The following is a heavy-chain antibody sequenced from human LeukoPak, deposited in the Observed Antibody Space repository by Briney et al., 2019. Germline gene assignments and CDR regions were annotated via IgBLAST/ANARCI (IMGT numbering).Heavy chain of an antibody. J-gene: IGHJ4*02. Sequence: ASVKVSYKATGYTFTGYYMHWVRQAPGQGLEWMGWINPNSGGTNYAQKSQGRVTMTRDTSISTAYMELSRLRSDDTAVYYCARDKSIAAAGPTGIFDYWGQGTLVTVSS. CDR2: INPNSGGT. CDR1: GYTFTGYY. CDR3: ARDKSIAAAGPTGIFDY. V-gene: IGHV1-2*02. D-gene: IGHD6-13*01.